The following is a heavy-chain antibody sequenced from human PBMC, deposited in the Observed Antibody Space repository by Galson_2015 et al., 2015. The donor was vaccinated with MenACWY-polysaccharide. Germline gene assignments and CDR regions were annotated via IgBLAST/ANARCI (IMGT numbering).Heavy chain of an antibody. V-gene: IGHV2-5*02. CDR1: GFSVSTSGVG. D-gene: IGHD6-13*01. CDR3: ARRRSSSWYEGRYYVMDV. Sequence: PALVKPTQTLTLTCTFSGFSVSTSGVGVSWIRQPPGKALEWLALIYWDDDKRYSPSLKSRLNITKDTSKNQVVLTMTNMDPVDTATYYCARRRSSSWYEGRYYVMDVWGQGTTVTVSS. J-gene: IGHJ6*02. CDR2: IYWDDDK.